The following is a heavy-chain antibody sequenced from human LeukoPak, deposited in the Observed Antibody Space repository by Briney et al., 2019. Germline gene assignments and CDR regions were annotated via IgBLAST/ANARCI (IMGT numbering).Heavy chain of an antibody. V-gene: IGHV6-1*01. CDR1: GDSVSSNSAA. Sequence: SQTLSLTCAISGDSVSSNSAACNWIRQSPSRGLEWLGRTYYRSKWYNDYAVSVKSRITINPDTSKNQFYLQLDSVTPEDTAVYYCCHSLSGRTGAFDIWGRGTVVTVSS. J-gene: IGHJ3*02. D-gene: IGHD2-21*01. CDR2: TYYRSKWYN. CDR3: CHSLSGRTGAFDI.